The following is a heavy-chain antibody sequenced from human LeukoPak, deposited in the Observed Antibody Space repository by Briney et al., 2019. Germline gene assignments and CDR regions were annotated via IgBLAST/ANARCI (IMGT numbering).Heavy chain of an antibody. CDR1: GFTFDDYA. D-gene: IGHD3-16*01. V-gene: IGHV3-9*01. Sequence: PGRSLRLSCAASGFTFDDYAMHWVRQAPGKGLEWVSGISWNSGSIGYADSVKGRFTISRDNARNSLYLQMGSLRAEDTAVCYCATYTHWVAGDVWGQGTTVTVSS. J-gene: IGHJ6*02. CDR2: ISWNSGSI. CDR3: ATYTHWVAGDV.